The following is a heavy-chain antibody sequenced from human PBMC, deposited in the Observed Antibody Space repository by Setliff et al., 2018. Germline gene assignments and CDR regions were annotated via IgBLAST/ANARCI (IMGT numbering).Heavy chain of an antibody. CDR1: GGSVTSYY. CDR2: ISSNGRT. J-gene: IGHJ6*03. CDR3: TRGRQNCYYMDV. V-gene: IGHV4-4*07. Sequence: PSETLSLTCTVSGGSVTSYYWSWIRQAAGKGLEWVGRISSNGRTNYNPSLEGRVSMSVDTSKNQISLHLTSMTTADTALYYCTRGRQNCYYMDVWGKGTTVTVSS.